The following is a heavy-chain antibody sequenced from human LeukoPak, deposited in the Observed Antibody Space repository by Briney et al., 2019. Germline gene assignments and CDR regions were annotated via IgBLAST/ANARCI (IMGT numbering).Heavy chain of an antibody. CDR3: ARIGRAVAGQDWFDP. J-gene: IGHJ5*02. CDR1: GFTFSSYS. D-gene: IGHD6-19*01. CDR2: ISSSSSYI. V-gene: IGHV3-21*01. Sequence: GGSLRLSCAASGFTFSSYSMNWVRQAPGKGLEWVSSISSSSSYIYYADSVKGRFTISRDNAKNSLYLQMNSLRAEDTAVYYCARIGRAVAGQDWFDPWGQGTLVTVPS.